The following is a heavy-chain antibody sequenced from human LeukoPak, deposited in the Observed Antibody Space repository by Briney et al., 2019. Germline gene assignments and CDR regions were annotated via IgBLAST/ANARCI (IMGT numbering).Heavy chain of an antibody. CDR1: GFTFSSYA. D-gene: IGHD3-9*01. CDR2: ISGSGSNT. J-gene: IGHJ4*02. V-gene: IGHV3-23*01. CDR3: AKCRVLRYFEWSFFDY. Sequence: PGGSLRLSCAASGFTFSSYAMSWVRQAPGKGLEWVSAISGSGSNTYYADSVKGRFTISRDNSKNTLYLQMNSQRTEDTAVYYWAKCRVLRYFEWSFFDYWGQGTLVTVSS.